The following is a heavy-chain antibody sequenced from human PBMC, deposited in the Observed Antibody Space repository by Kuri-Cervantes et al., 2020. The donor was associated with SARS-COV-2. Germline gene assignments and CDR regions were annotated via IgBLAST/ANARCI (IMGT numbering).Heavy chain of an antibody. J-gene: IGHJ4*02. V-gene: IGHV3-49*03. Sequence: LSLTCTASGFTFGDYTMGWFRQAPGKGLEWVGFIRSKAYTGTTEYAASVKGRFTISRDDSKSIAYLQTNSLKTEDTAVYYCTIGYCSSTGCYRPYYFDYWGQGTLVTVSS. CDR1: GFTFGDYT. D-gene: IGHD2-2*02. CDR2: IRSKAYTGTT. CDR3: TIGYCSSTGCYRPYYFDY.